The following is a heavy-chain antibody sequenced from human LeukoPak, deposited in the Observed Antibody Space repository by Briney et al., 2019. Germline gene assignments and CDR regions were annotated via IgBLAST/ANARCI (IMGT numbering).Heavy chain of an antibody. V-gene: IGHV3-74*01. Sequence: GGSLRLSCAASGFTFSSYWMHWVRHAPGKGLVWVSRINTDGSSTSYADSVKGRFTISRDNAKNTLYLQMNSLRAEDAAVYYCARESGIAAALDLWGQGTLVTVSS. CDR2: INTDGSST. D-gene: IGHD6-13*01. CDR3: ARESGIAAALDL. CDR1: GFTFSSYW. J-gene: IGHJ5*02.